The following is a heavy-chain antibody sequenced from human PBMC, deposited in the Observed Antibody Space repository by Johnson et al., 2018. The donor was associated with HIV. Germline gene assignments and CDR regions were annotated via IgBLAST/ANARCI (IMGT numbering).Heavy chain of an antibody. CDR3: ASHRSIAADDAFDI. CDR1: GFTFSSYD. V-gene: IGHV3-20*04. J-gene: IGHJ3*02. CDR2: VNWNGGST. D-gene: IGHD6-13*01. Sequence: VQLVESGGGLVQPGGSLRLSCAASGFTFSSYDMHWVRQAPGKGLEWVSGVNWNGGSTGYADSVKGRFTISRDNAKNSLYLQMKSLRAEDTALYYCASHRSIAADDAFDIWGQGTMVTVSS.